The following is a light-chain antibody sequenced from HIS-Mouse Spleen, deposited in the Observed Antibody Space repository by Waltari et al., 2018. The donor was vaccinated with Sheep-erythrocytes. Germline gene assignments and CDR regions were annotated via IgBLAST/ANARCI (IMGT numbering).Light chain of an antibody. J-gene: IGKJ4*01. CDR2: AAS. Sequence: DIQMTQSPSSLSASVGDRVTITCRASQSISSYLNWYQQKPGKAPKLLIYAASSLQSGVPSRFSVSGSGTEFTLTISSLQPEDFATYYCQQSYSTPPTFGGGTKVEIK. CDR1: QSISSY. CDR3: QQSYSTPPT. V-gene: IGKV1-39*01.